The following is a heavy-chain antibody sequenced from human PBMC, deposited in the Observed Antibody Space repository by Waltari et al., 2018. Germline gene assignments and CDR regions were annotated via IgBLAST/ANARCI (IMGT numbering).Heavy chain of an antibody. CDR3: ARDRALGYFDL. J-gene: IGHJ2*01. CDR1: GFTFSSYD. CDR2: IGTAGDT. Sequence: EVQLVESGGGLVQPGGSLRLSCAASGFTFSSYDMHWVRQATGKGLEWVSAIGTAGDTYYPGAVKGRFTSSREKAKNSLYLQMNSLRAGDTAVYYCARDRALGYFDLWGRGTLVTVSS. V-gene: IGHV3-13*01. D-gene: IGHD3-10*01.